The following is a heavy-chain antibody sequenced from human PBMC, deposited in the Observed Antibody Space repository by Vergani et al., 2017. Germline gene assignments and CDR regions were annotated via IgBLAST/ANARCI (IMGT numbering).Heavy chain of an antibody. Sequence: QVQLQQWGAGLLKPSETLSLTCGVPGGSFSVYYWSWIRQSQGKGLDWIGAINDIGTTNYNPSLRSRVTISVDTSKTQFSLRLNSVTAADTAVYFCARFRGPDIVGTAFDHWAQGTLVTVSS. CDR3: ARFRGPDIVGTAFDH. CDR1: GGSFSVYY. V-gene: IGHV4-34*01. CDR2: INDIGTT. D-gene: IGHD5-12*01. J-gene: IGHJ4*02.